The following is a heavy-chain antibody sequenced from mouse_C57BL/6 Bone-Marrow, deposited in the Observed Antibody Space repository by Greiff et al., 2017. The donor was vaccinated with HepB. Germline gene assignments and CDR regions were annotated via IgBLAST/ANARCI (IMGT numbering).Heavy chain of an antibody. CDR1: GYAFSSSW. CDR3: ARGGDPFAY. Sequence: QVQLQQSGPELVKPGASVKISCKASGYAFSSSWMNWVKQRPGKGLEWIGRIYPGDGDTNYNGKFKGKATLTADKSSSTAHRQLSSLASEDSAVYFCARGGDPFAYWGQGTLVTVSA. J-gene: IGHJ3*01. CDR2: IYPGDGDT. D-gene: IGHD1-1*02. V-gene: IGHV1-82*01.